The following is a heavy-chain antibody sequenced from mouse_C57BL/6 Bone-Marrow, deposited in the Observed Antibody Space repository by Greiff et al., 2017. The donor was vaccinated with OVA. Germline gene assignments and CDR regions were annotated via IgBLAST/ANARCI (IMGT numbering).Heavy chain of an antibody. CDR3: ARAVTNGDFDY. Sequence: VQLQQPGAELVKPGASVKLSCKASGYTFTSYWMQWVKQRPGQGLEWIGEIDPSDSYTNYTQKFKGKATFTVDTSSSTAYMQLSSLTSEDSAVYYCARAVTNGDFDYWGQGTTLTVSS. CDR1: GYTFTSYW. CDR2: IDPSDSYT. V-gene: IGHV1-50*01. J-gene: IGHJ2*01. D-gene: IGHD2-13*01.